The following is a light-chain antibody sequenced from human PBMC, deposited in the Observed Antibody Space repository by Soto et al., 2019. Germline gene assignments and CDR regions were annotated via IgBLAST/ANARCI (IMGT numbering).Light chain of an antibody. CDR3: QHSYSTPPT. V-gene: IGKV1-39*01. Sequence: IQVTQSPSSLAASVGDRVTVTCRASKTINKSLNWYQHKPGKAPKLLIFGASNLQSGVPSRFSGSGSGTDFILTISSLQPDDFATYYCQHSYSTPPTFGQGTNVEI. CDR2: GAS. CDR1: KTINKS. J-gene: IGKJ1*01.